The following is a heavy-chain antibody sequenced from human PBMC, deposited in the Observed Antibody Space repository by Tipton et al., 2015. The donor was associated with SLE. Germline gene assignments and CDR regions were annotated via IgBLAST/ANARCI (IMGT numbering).Heavy chain of an antibody. Sequence: TLSLTCTVSGGSISSYYWSWIRQPPGKGLEWIGYIYYSGSTNYNPSLKSRVTISVDTSKNQFSLKLSSVTAADTAVYFCARSSTVMYYFHYWGQGALVTVSS. CDR1: GGSISSYY. V-gene: IGHV4-59*08. J-gene: IGHJ4*02. CDR2: IYYSGST. CDR3: ARSSTVMYYFHY. D-gene: IGHD2-21*01.